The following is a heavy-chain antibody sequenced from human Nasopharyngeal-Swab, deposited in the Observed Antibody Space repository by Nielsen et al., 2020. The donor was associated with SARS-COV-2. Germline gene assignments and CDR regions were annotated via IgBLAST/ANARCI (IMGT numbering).Heavy chain of an antibody. CDR2: IYPGDSDT. V-gene: IGHV5-51*01. D-gene: IGHD4-17*01. J-gene: IGHJ6*02. CDR3: ASLYGNYYYGMDV. CDR1: GYSFTSYW. Sequence: GGSLRLSCKGSGYSFTSYWIGWVRQMPGKGLEWMGIIYPGDSDTRYSPSFQGQVTISADKSIGTAYLQWSSLKASDTAMYYCASLYGNYYYGMDVWGQGTTVTVSS.